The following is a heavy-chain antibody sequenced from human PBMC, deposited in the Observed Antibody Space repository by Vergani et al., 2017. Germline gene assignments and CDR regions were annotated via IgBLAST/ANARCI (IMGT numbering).Heavy chain of an antibody. D-gene: IGHD4-17*01. Sequence: EVQLVESGGGLVQPGGSLRLSCAASGFTFSSYWMHWVRQAPGKGLVWVSRINSDGSSTSYADSVKGRFTISRDNAKNSLYLQMNSLRAEDTAVYYCARGGGYYGDPNFDYWGQGTLVTVSS. CDR1: GFTFSSYW. J-gene: IGHJ4*02. CDR3: ARGGGYYGDPNFDY. V-gene: IGHV3-74*01. CDR2: INSDGSST.